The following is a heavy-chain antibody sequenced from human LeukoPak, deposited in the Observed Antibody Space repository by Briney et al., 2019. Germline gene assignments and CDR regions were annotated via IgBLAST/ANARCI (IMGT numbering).Heavy chain of an antibody. V-gene: IGHV3-48*01. CDR2: ISSSSSAI. Sequence: PGGSLRLSCAASGFTISNYKMNWVRQAPGKGLEWVSNISSSSSAIYYADSVKGRFTISRDIAKNSLDLQMNSLKAEDTALYYCAREADSAFDIWGQGTVVTVSS. CDR1: GFTISNYK. CDR3: AREADSAFDI. J-gene: IGHJ3*02.